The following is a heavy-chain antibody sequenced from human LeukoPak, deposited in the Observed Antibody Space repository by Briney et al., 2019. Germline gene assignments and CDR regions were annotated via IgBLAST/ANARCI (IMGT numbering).Heavy chain of an antibody. CDR3: AKDLEWDPLNYFDY. D-gene: IGHD1-26*01. J-gene: IGHJ4*02. Sequence: PGGSLRLSCAASGFTFSRYAMSWVRQAPGKGLEWVSGISGSGGSTYYVDSVKGRFTISRDNSKNTLYLQMNSLRAEDTAVYYCAKDLEWDPLNYFDYWGQGTLVTVSS. CDR2: ISGSGGST. V-gene: IGHV3-23*01. CDR1: GFTFSRYA.